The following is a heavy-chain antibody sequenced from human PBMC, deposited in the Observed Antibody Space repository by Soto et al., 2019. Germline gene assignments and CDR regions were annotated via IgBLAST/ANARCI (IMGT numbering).Heavy chain of an antibody. CDR3: ARSAITLFGVVSIPPHYDSEMDV. V-gene: IGHV1-69*01. CDR1: GGTFNRYA. Sequence: QVQLVQSGAEVKKPGSSVKVSCKASGGTFNRYAISWVRQAPGQGLEWMGGIIPIFGIGNDAQRFQGRVTITAEESTGTAYMELSSLRSEDTGVYYCARSAITLFGVVSIPPHYDSEMDVWGQGTTVTVSS. CDR2: IIPIFGIG. J-gene: IGHJ6*01. D-gene: IGHD3-3*01.